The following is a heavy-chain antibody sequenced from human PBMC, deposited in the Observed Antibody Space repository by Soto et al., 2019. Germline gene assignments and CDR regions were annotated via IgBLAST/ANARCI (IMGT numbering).Heavy chain of an antibody. CDR3: ARGQVVAAQH. CDR2: IYHSGST. D-gene: IGHD2-15*01. V-gene: IGHV4-30-2*01. Sequence: SETLSLTCTVSGGSIGSYSRSWIRQPPGKGLEWIGYIYHSGSTYYNPSLKSRVTISVDRSKNQFSLKLSSVTAADTAVYYCARGQVVAAQHWGQGTLVTVSS. CDR1: GGSIGSYS. J-gene: IGHJ4*02.